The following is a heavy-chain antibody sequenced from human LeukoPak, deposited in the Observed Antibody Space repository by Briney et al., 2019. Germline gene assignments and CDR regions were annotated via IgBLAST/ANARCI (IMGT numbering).Heavy chain of an antibody. CDR2: INPKSGGT. D-gene: IGHD3-9*01. CDR3: ASPFDFNV. Sequence: GASVKASCKASGYTFTGYYMHWVRQAPGQGLEWMGWINPKSGGTSYAKNFQGRVTMTSDTSINTAYMELSRLRSDDTAVYYCASPFDFNVWGQGTMVTVSS. V-gene: IGHV1-2*02. J-gene: IGHJ3*01. CDR1: GYTFTGYY.